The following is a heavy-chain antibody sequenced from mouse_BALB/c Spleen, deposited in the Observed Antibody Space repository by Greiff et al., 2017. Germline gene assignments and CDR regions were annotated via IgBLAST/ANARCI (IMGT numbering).Heavy chain of an antibody. V-gene: IGHV7-3*02. CDR2: IRNKANGYTT. Sequence: DVHLVESGGGLVQPGGSLRLSCATSGFTFTDYYMSWVRQPPGKALEWLGFIRNKANGYTTEYSASVKGRFTISRDNSQSILYLQMNTLRAEDSATYYCARDNGYGFAYWGQGTLVTVSA. D-gene: IGHD1-2*01. CDR1: GFTFTDYY. CDR3: ARDNGYGFAY. J-gene: IGHJ3*01.